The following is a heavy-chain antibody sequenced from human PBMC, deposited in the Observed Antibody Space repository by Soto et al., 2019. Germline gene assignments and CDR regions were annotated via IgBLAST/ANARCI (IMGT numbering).Heavy chain of an antibody. CDR3: ARDLLPMTGTSNDDFVI. Sequence: ASVKVSCKPSGYTFTNHSIHWVRQSPVQSLEWMGWIDTGNDNTNYSQKFQGRVTMTADTFANTAHMELRSLKSDDTAVYYCARDLLPMTGTSNDDFVIWGQGTMVTVSS. D-gene: IGHD1-7*01. V-gene: IGHV1-3*04. J-gene: IGHJ3*02. CDR1: GYTFTNHS. CDR2: IDTGNDNT.